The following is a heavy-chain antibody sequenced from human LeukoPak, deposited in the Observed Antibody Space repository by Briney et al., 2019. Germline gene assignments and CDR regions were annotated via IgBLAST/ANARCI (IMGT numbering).Heavy chain of an antibody. CDR3: ARGRGTTVTASMDV. Sequence: PGGSLRLSCAASGFSFSSYAMHWVRQAPGKGLEYVSGITSRGIDTSYANSVKGRFTISRDNSKNTLYLQMGSLRVEVMAVYYCARGRGTTVTASMDVWGQGTTVTVSS. D-gene: IGHD4-17*01. J-gene: IGHJ6*02. CDR2: ITSRGIDT. CDR1: GFSFSSYA. V-gene: IGHV3-64*01.